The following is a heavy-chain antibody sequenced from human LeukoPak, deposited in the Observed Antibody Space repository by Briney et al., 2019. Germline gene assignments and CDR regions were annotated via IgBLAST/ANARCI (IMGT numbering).Heavy chain of an antibody. CDR3: TTRLRNHFDY. V-gene: IGHV3-23*01. D-gene: IGHD5-12*01. Sequence: GGSLRLSCPASGFTFSSYTMNWVRQALGQGLEWVSTISDPHSGSETHYADSVQGRFTISRDDSQNMVYLQMDSLRAEDTAVYYCTTRLRNHFDYWGQGTQVTVSS. CDR2: ISDPHSGSET. CDR1: GFTFSSYT. J-gene: IGHJ4*02.